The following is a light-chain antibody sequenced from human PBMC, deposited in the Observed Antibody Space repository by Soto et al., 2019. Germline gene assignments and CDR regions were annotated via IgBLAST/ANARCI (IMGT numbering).Light chain of an antibody. J-gene: IGLJ1*01. CDR1: ELSKQY. CDR3: QSSDDTGNYYL. CDR2: KDT. V-gene: IGLV3-25*02. Sequence: SYELTQTPSVSVSPGQTARITCSGDELSKQYVYWYQQKPGQAPVLVMYKDTERASGIPERFSASSSGTTVTLTISGVRAKDEGYYYCQSSDDTGNYYLFGTGTKVTVL.